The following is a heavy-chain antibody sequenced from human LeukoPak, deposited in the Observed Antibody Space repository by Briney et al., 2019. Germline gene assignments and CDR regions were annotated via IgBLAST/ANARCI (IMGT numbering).Heavy chain of an antibody. J-gene: IGHJ5*02. CDR1: GFTFSNYG. CDR3: AKGQLGIQSSKWFDP. V-gene: IGHV3-30*02. D-gene: IGHD7-27*01. Sequence: PGGSLRLSCAASGFTFSNYGMYWVRQAPGKGLEWVAFIRYDGGDKYYADSVKGRFTMSRDNSKNTLYLQMDSLRPEDTAVYYCAKGQLGIQSSKWFDPWGQGTLVTVPS. CDR2: IRYDGGDK.